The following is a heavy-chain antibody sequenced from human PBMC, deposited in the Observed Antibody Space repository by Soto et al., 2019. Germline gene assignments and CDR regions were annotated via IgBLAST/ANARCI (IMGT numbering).Heavy chain of an antibody. Sequence: PGGSLRLSCAASGFTFSNYALNWVRQAPGKGLEWVSGITSSGDATYYADSMKGRFTISRDNSKNTLFLQMNSLRVEDTAVYYCGMSRFPGGYVVCACGGRGPLVTVPS. CDR1: GFTFSNYA. J-gene: IGHJ4*02. V-gene: IGHV3-23*01. CDR2: ITSSGDAT. D-gene: IGHD3-10*02. CDR3: GMSRFPGGYVVCAC.